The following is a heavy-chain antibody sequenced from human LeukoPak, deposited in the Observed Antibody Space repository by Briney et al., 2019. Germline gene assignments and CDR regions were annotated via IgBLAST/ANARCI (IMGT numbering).Heavy chain of an antibody. CDR3: AKSRGGGNSDGLDI. V-gene: IGHV3-23*01. CDR2: INSSGYST. Sequence: GGSLRLSCAASGLTFSNFAMSWVRQAPGKGLEWVSDINSSGYSTYYADSVRGRFIISRDNSKNTLFLEMRSLRAEDTAAYFCAKSRGGGNSDGLDIWGQGTKVAVSS. D-gene: IGHD4-23*01. J-gene: IGHJ3*02. CDR1: GLTFSNFA.